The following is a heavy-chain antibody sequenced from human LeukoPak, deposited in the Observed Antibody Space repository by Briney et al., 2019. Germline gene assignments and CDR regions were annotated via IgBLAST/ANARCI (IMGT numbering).Heavy chain of an antibody. D-gene: IGHD6-13*01. CDR1: GYSLSSGYY. V-gene: IGHV4-38-2*02. CDR2: IYYSGRP. CDR3: ARDSEDSSSWYPYYYYYYYMDV. J-gene: IGHJ6*03. Sequence: SETLSLTCTVSGYSLSSGYYWGWIRQPPGKGLDWIGSIYYSGRPYYNPSLKSRVTISVDTSKNQFSLKLSSATAADTAVYHCARDSEDSSSWYPYYYYYYYMDVWGKGTTVTVSS.